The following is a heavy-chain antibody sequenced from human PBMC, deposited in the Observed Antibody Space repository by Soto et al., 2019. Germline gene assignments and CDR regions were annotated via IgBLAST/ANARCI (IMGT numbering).Heavy chain of an antibody. V-gene: IGHV2-5*02. Sequence: KESGPTLVRPAQTLTLTCGFSGFSLSSYGMGVAWIRQPPGKALEWLALIYWDDDKRYSPSLKDRLAISKDTSSNQVVLTITNMDPGDTATYFCAHAGDYDLLTFDHWGPGTLLTVSS. CDR2: IYWDDDK. J-gene: IGHJ4*02. CDR3: AHAGDYDLLTFDH. CDR1: GFSLSSYGMG. D-gene: IGHD4-17*01.